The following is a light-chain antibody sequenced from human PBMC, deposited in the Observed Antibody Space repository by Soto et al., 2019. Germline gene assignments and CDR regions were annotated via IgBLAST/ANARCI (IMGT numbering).Light chain of an antibody. CDR2: DAS. CDR3: QQRSNRPLT. Sequence: EIVLTQSPATLSLSPGERATLSCRASQSVSSYLAWYQQKPGQAPRLLIYDASNRATGIPARFSGSGSGTAFTLTISSREPEDFAVYYCQQRSNRPLTFGGGTKVEIK. J-gene: IGKJ4*01. CDR1: QSVSSY. V-gene: IGKV3-11*01.